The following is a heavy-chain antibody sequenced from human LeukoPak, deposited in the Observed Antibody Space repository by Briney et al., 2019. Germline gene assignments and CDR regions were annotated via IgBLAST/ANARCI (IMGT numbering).Heavy chain of an antibody. CDR3: AKAGRTGTYYFDY. Sequence: GGSLRLSCAASGFTFSSYAMHWVRQAPGKGLEWVAVISYDGSNKYYADSVKGRFTISRDNSNNMLYLQMNSLRAEDTAVYYCAKAGRTGTYYFDYWGQGTLVTVSS. J-gene: IGHJ4*02. V-gene: IGHV3-30-3*01. CDR1: GFTFSSYA. CDR2: ISYDGSNK. D-gene: IGHD3/OR15-3a*01.